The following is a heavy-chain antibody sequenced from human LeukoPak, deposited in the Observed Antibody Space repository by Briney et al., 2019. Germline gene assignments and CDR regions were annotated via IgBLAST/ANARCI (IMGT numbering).Heavy chain of an antibody. CDR1: GFTFSSYG. CDR2: IWYDGSNK. D-gene: IGHD5-24*01. CDR3: ARTRDGYNYDAFDI. J-gene: IGHJ3*02. V-gene: IGHV3-33*01. Sequence: SGGSLRLSCAASGFTFSSYGMHWVRQAPGKGLEWVAVIWYDGSNKYYADSVKGRFTISRDNSKNTLYLQMNSLRAEDTAVYYCARTRDGYNYDAFDIWGQGTMVTVSS.